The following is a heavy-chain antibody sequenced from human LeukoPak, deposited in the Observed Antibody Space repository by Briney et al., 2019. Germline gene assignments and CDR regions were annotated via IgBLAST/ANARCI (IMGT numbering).Heavy chain of an antibody. CDR1: GFTFSNYA. D-gene: IGHD3-16*01. V-gene: IGHV3-23*01. Sequence: GGSLRLSCTASGFTFSNYAMTWVRQAPGKGLEWVSSISGTGGRTYSADSVKGRFTISRDNSKNTLYLQMRNLRVEHTAVYYCAKGLHGGVGYGVDVWGQGTTVSVSS. CDR2: ISGTGGRT. J-gene: IGHJ6*02. CDR3: AKGLHGGVGYGVDV.